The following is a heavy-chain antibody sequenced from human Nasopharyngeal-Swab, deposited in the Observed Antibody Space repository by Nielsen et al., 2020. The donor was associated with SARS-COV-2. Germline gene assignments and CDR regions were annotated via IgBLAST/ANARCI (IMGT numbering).Heavy chain of an antibody. CDR2: IWYDGSNK. D-gene: IGHD6-13*01. J-gene: IGHJ4*02. V-gene: IGHV3-33*01. CDR3: ARVGAAAGTPFDY. Sequence: GGSLRLSCAASGFTFSSYGMHWVRQAPGKGLEWVAVIWYDGSNKYYADSVKGRFTISRDNSKNTLYLQMNSLRAEDTAVYYCARVGAAAGTPFDYWGQGTLVTDSS. CDR1: GFTFSSYG.